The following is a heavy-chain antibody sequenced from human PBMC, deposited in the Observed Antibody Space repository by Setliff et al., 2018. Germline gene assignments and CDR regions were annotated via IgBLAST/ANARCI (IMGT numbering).Heavy chain of an antibody. CDR1: GGSISSYY. J-gene: IGHJ1*01. CDR3: ARASGGIAVAVFQH. V-gene: IGHV4-59*01. D-gene: IGHD6-19*01. CDR2: IYYSGST. Sequence: PSETLSLTCTVSGGSISSYYWSWIRHPPGKGLEWIGYIYYSGSTNYNPSLKSRVTISVDTSKNHVSLKMTSVTAADTAVYYCARASGGIAVAVFQHWGQGTLVTVSS.